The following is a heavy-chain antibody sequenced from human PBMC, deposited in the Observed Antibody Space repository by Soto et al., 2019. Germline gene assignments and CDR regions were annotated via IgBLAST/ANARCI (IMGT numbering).Heavy chain of an antibody. V-gene: IGHV3-15*01. Sequence: EVKLVESGGGLVKPGGSLRLSCAASGFTFRNAWMSWVRQAPGKGLEWVGRIKSTSDGGAIDYAAPVKGRFTLSRDDSENTLYLQMNSLKNEDTAVYYCTVYGGNGAFDSWGQGNLVTVSS. CDR2: IKSTSDGGAI. CDR3: TVYGGNGAFDS. D-gene: IGHD4-17*01. J-gene: IGHJ4*02. CDR1: GFTFRNAW.